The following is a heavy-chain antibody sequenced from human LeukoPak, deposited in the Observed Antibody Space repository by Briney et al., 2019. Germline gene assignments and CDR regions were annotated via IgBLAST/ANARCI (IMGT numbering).Heavy chain of an antibody. CDR3: ARGHVWFDP. Sequence: GGSLRLSCAASGFTFSNYGMTWVRQAPGKGLEWVANIKQDGSEKYYVDSVKGRFTISRDNAKNSLYLQMNSLRAEDMAVYYCARGHVWFDPWGQGTLVTVSS. CDR1: GFTFSNYG. V-gene: IGHV3-7*05. J-gene: IGHJ5*02. CDR2: IKQDGSEK.